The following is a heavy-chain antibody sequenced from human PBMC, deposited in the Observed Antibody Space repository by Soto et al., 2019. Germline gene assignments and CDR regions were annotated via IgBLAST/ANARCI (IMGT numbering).Heavy chain of an antibody. CDR1: GGSISSGGYY. CDR3: AREGSGYDHTFFDY. J-gene: IGHJ4*02. CDR2: IYYSGST. Sequence: QVQLQESGPGLVKPSQTLSLTCTVSGGSISSGGYYWSWIRQPPGKGLEWIGYIYYSGSTYYNPSPKRRVTISVDTSKNQFSLKLSSVTAADTAVYYCAREGSGYDHTFFDYWGQGTLVTVSS. V-gene: IGHV4-30-4*01. D-gene: IGHD5-12*01.